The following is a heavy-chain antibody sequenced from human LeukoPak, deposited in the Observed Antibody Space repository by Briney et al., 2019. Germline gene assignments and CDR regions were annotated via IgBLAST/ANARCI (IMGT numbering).Heavy chain of an antibody. CDR3: ARDSRDGYNWDYYYYMDV. J-gene: IGHJ6*03. CDR2: IIPIFGTA. CDR1: GGTFSSYA. V-gene: IGHV1-69*13. D-gene: IGHD5-24*01. Sequence: GASVKVSCKASGGTFSSYAISWVRQAPGQGLEWMGGIIPIFGTANYAQKFQGRVTITADESTSTAYMELSSLRSEDTAVYYCARDSRDGYNWDYYYYMDVWGEGTTVTISS.